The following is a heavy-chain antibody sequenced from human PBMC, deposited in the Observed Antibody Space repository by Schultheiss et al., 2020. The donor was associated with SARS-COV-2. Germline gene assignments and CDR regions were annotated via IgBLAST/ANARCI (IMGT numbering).Heavy chain of an antibody. CDR3: ARGDCSGGSCYGLDGAFDI. Sequence: GESLKISCKASGGTFSSYAISWVRQAPGQGLEWMGWISAYNGNTNYAQQLQGRVTLTTDTSTTTAYMELRSLRSDDTAVYYCARGDCSGGSCYGLDGAFDIWGQGTMVTVSS. CDR2: ISAYNGNT. D-gene: IGHD2-15*01. V-gene: IGHV1-18*01. CDR1: GGTFSSYA. J-gene: IGHJ3*02.